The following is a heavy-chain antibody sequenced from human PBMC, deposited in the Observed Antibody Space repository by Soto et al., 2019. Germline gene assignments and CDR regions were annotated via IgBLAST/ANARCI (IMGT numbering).Heavy chain of an antibody. V-gene: IGHV1-3*01. CDR2: INAGNGNT. Sequence: GASVKVSCKASGYTFTSYAMHWVRQAPGQRLEWMGWINAGNGNTKYSQKFQGRVTITRDTSASTAYMELSSLRSEDTAVYYCARATPLVVPAADYGMDVWGQGTTVTVSS. D-gene: IGHD2-2*01. CDR1: GYTFTSYA. J-gene: IGHJ6*02. CDR3: ARATPLVVPAADYGMDV.